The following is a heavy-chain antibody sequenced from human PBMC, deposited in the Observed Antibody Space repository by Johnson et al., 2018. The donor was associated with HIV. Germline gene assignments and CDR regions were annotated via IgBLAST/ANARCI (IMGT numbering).Heavy chain of an antibody. J-gene: IGHJ3*02. CDR1: GFTFDDYG. V-gene: IGHV3-20*04. Sequence: VQLVESGGGVVRPGGSLRLSCAASGFTFDDYGMSWVRQAPGQGLEWVSGINWNGGSTGYEDSVKGRFTISRDNSKNSLYLQMNSLRAEDTALYYCARALSPYYYGSGKGDAFDIWGQGTMVTVSS. CDR3: ARALSPYYYGSGKGDAFDI. D-gene: IGHD3-10*01. CDR2: INWNGGST.